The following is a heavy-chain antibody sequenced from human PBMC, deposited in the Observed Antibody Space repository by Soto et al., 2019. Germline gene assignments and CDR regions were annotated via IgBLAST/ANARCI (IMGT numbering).Heavy chain of an antibody. J-gene: IGHJ5*02. CDR2: IIPILGIA. Sequence: GASVKVSCKASGGTLSSSTISWVRQAPGQGLEWMGRIIPILGIANYAQKFQGRVTITADKSTSTAYMELSSLRSEDTAVYYCARAFSSRIKFDPWGQGTLVTVSS. CDR3: ARAFSSRIKFDP. CDR1: GGTLSSST. D-gene: IGHD6-13*01. V-gene: IGHV1-69*02.